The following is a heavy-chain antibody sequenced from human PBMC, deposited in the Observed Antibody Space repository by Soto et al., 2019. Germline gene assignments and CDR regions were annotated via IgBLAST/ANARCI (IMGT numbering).Heavy chain of an antibody. CDR2: ITHTGNT. CDR3: TRGRWGDY. V-gene: IGHV4-34*01. D-gene: IGHD7-27*01. Sequence: SETLSLTCAVYGGSFSDHFWSWIRQPPEKGLEWIGEITHTGNTNYNPSLNNRATISVDTSKNQFSLRLNSVTAADTAMYYCTRGRWGDYWGQGTLVTVSS. CDR1: GGSFSDHF. J-gene: IGHJ4*02.